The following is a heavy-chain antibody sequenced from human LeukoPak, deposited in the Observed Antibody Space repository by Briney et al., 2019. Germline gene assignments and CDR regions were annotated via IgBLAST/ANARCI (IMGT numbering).Heavy chain of an antibody. Sequence: GGSLRLSCAAAGFTFSSYGMHWVRQAPGKGLEYASAISINGASTYYANSVKVRFTISRDNSKDTLYLQMGSLRAEDMAVYYCARDGGYCSSTSCLGGYYYYYYYMDVWGKGTTVTVSS. CDR2: ISINGAST. CDR3: ARDGGYCSSTSCLGGYYYYYYYMDV. D-gene: IGHD2-2*01. CDR1: GFTFSSYG. J-gene: IGHJ6*03. V-gene: IGHV3-64*01.